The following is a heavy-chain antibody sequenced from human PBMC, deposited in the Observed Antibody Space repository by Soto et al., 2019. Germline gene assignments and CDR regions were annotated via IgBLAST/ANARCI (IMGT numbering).Heavy chain of an antibody. V-gene: IGHV3-43*01. Sequence: PGGSLRLSCAASGFTFDAYTMHRVRQAPGKGLEWVSLISWDGGSTYYADSVKGRFTISRDNSKNSLYLQMNSLRTEDTALYYCAKPLAAAGTDLGYWGQGTLVTVSS. CDR1: GFTFDAYT. CDR2: ISWDGGST. CDR3: AKPLAAAGTDLGY. J-gene: IGHJ4*02. D-gene: IGHD6-13*01.